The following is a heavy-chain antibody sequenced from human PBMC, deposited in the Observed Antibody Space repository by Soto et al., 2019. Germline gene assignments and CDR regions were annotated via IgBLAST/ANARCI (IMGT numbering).Heavy chain of an antibody. CDR2: IYYSGST. J-gene: IGHJ5*02. CDR3: ARVAGAGIIAAAGTRWFDP. D-gene: IGHD6-13*01. CDR1: GGSFSGYY. Sequence: SETLSLTCAVYGGSFSGYYWSWIRQPPGKGLEWIGYIYYSGSTNYNPSLKSRVTISVDTSKNQFSLKLSSVTAADTAVYYCARVAGAGIIAAAGTRWFDPWGQGTLVTVSS. V-gene: IGHV4-59*01.